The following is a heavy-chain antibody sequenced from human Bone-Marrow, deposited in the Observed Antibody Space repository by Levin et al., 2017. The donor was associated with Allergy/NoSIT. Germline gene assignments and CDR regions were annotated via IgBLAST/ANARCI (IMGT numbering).Heavy chain of an antibody. J-gene: IGHJ4*02. CDR2: VSYRGSS. V-gene: IGHV4-31*03. D-gene: IGHD1-1*01. Sequence: SQTLSLTCTVSGGSIRSAGYHWTWIRQYPGKGLEWIGYVSYRGSSYFNPSLKSRLAMSIDTSEQHFSLNLTSVSAADTAIYYCARLDGYSFDYWGQGALVTVSS. CDR3: ARLDGYSFDY. CDR1: GGSIRSAGYH.